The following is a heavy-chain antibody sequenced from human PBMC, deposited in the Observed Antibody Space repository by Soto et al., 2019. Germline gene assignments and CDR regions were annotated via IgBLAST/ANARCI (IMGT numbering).Heavy chain of an antibody. Sequence: QVQLVESGGGVVQPGRSLRLSCAASGFTFSSYGMHWVRQAPGKGLEWVAVISYDGSNKYYADSVKGRFTISRDNSKNTLYLQMNSLRAEDTAVYYCAKGGRYCSSTSCYSGFDPWVQGTLVTVSS. D-gene: IGHD2-2*02. CDR2: ISYDGSNK. CDR1: GFTFSSYG. V-gene: IGHV3-30*18. CDR3: AKGGRYCSSTSCYSGFDP. J-gene: IGHJ5*02.